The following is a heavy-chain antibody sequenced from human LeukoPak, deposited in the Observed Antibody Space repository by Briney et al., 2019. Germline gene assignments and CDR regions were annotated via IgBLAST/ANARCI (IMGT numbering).Heavy chain of an antibody. CDR1: GGSISSYY. CDR3: ASSGGPVDAFDI. CDR2: IYTSGST. Sequence: PSETLSLICTVSGGSISSYYWSWIRQPAGKGLEWIGRIYTSGSTNYNPSLKSRVTISVDTSKNQFSLKLSSVTAADTAVYYCASSGGPVDAFDIWGQGTMVTVSS. V-gene: IGHV4-4*07. D-gene: IGHD3-10*01. J-gene: IGHJ3*02.